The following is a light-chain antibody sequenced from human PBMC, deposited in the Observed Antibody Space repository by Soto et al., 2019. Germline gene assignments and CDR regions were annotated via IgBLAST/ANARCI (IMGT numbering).Light chain of an antibody. J-gene: IGKJ5*01. CDR2: GAS. CDR3: HQYNNWPPIT. V-gene: IGKV3-15*01. CDR1: QSVTTN. Sequence: ETVMTQSPPTLSVSPGERATLSCRASQSVTTNLAWYQQKPGQAPRLLIYGASTRASGIPARFSGSGSGTEFTLTISSLQSEDFAVYYCHQYNNWPPITFGQGTRLEIK.